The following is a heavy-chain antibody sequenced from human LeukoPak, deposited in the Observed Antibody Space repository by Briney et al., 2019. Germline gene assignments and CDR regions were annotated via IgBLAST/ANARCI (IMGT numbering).Heavy chain of an antibody. CDR2: IISSSSTI. CDR3: ARAKGTAMNKGHWFDP. J-gene: IGHJ5*02. CDR1: GFTFSSFT. Sequence: GGSLRLSCAASGFTFSSFTMSWVRQAPGRGLEWVSYIISSSSTIYYAAPVRGGFTISRDNAKNSLYLQMNSMRAEDTAVYYCARAKGTAMNKGHWFDPWGQGTLVTVSS. V-gene: IGHV3-48*04. D-gene: IGHD5-18*01.